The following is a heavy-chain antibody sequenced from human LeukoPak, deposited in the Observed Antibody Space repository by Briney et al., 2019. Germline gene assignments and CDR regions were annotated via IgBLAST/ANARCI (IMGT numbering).Heavy chain of an antibody. CDR2: IRSKAYGGTT. CDR1: GFTLGDYA. V-gene: IGHV3-49*03. CDR3: TRILEWLLQIDY. Sequence: PGRSLRLSCTASGFTLGDYAMSWFRQAPGKGLEWVGFIRSKAYGGTTEYAASVKGRFTFSRDDSKSIAYLQMNSLKTEDTAVYYCTRILEWLLQIDYWGQGTLVTVSS. D-gene: IGHD3-3*01. J-gene: IGHJ4*02.